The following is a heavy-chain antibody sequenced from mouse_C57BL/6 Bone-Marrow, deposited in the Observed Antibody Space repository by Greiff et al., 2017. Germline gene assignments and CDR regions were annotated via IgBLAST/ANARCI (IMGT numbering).Heavy chain of an antibody. J-gene: IGHJ2*01. CDR3: ARFYDGYLFDY. CDR2: IYPRSGNT. D-gene: IGHD2-3*01. CDR1: GYTFTSYG. V-gene: IGHV1-81*01. Sequence: QVLLQQSGAELARPGASVKLSCKASGYTFTSYGISWVKQRTGQGLEWIGVIYPRSGNTYYNEKFKGKATLTADKSSSTAYMELRSLTSEDSAVYYCARFYDGYLFDYWGQGTTLTVSS.